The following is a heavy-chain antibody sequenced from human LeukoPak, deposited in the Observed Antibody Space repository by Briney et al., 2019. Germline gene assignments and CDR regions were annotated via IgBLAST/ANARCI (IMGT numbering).Heavy chain of an antibody. CDR1: GFTFSGAW. Sequence: GVSLRLSCAASGFTFSGAWMHWVRQAPGKGLVWVSRINDDGTSTRYADSVKGRFTISRDNAKDTLYLQMNSLRAEDTAVYYCARVYGPGMDEYFHLWGQGTLVTVSS. V-gene: IGHV3-74*01. J-gene: IGHJ1*01. D-gene: IGHD3-10*01. CDR3: ARVYGPGMDEYFHL. CDR2: INDDGTST.